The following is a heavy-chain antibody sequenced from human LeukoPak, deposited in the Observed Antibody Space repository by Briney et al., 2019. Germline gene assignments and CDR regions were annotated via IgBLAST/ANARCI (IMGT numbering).Heavy chain of an antibody. CDR2: INHSGST. J-gene: IGHJ5*02. D-gene: IGHD3-10*01. V-gene: IGHV4-34*01. CDR1: GGSFSGYY. Sequence: KSSETLSLTCAVYGGSFSGYYWSWIRQPPGKGLEWIGEINHSGSTNYNPSLKSRVTISVDTSKNQFSLKLSSVTAADTAVYYCARRSLNYYGSGKGWFDPWGQGTLVTVSS. CDR3: ARRSLNYYGSGKGWFDP.